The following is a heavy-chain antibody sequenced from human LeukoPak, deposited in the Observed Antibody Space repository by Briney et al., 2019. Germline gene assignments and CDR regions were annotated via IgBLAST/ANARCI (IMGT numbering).Heavy chain of an antibody. D-gene: IGHD6-13*01. V-gene: IGHV3-49*03. Sequence: GGSLRLSCTASGFTFGDYAMSWFRPAPGKGLEWVGFIRSKAYGGTTEYAASVKGRFTISRDDSKSIAYLQMNSLKTEDTAVYYCRGARTTLQYSSSWYPGGNFDYWGQGTLVTVSS. J-gene: IGHJ4*02. CDR3: RGARTTLQYSSSWYPGGNFDY. CDR2: IRSKAYGGTT. CDR1: GFTFGDYA.